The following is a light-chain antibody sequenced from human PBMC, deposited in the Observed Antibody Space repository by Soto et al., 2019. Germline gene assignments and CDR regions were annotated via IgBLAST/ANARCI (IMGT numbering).Light chain of an antibody. CDR3: SSYTSSSPVV. Sequence: QSALTQPASVSGSPGQSITISCTGTSSDVGGYNYVSWYQQHPGKAPKLMIYDVSNRPSGVSNRFSGSKSGNTASLTISGLQAEDEADYYCSSYTSSSPVVFGGGTKQTVL. V-gene: IGLV2-14*01. CDR2: DVS. J-gene: IGLJ2*01. CDR1: SSDVGGYNY.